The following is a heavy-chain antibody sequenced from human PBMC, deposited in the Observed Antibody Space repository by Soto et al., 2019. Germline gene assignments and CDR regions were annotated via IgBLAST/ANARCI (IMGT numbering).Heavy chain of an antibody. CDR1: GFSFSGYT. CDR3: AKDRHPHGIWTFDY. J-gene: IGHJ4*02. Sequence: EVQLLESGGHLIQPGESLRLSCAASGFSFSGYTMNWVRQAQGKGLEWISGINGGGGTTYYADSVMGRFTISRDYSKNILYLQMNSPRAEDTAIYYCAKDRHPHGIWTFDYWGRGTLVTVSS. V-gene: IGHV3-23*01. D-gene: IGHD3-9*01. CDR2: INGGGGTT.